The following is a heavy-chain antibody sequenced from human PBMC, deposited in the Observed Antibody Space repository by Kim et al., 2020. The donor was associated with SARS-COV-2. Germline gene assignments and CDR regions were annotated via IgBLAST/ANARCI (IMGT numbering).Heavy chain of an antibody. CDR1: GFTFSSYG. CDR2: IWYDGSNK. D-gene: IGHD2-21*02. V-gene: IGHV3-33*01. Sequence: GGSLRLSCAASGFTFSSYGMHWVRQAPGKGLEWVAVIWYDGSNKYYADSVKGRFTISRDNSKNTLYLQMNSLRAEDTAVYYCARDRVLGGGDCSSCYYYYGMDVWGQGTTVTVSS. CDR3: ARDRVLGGGDCSSCYYYYGMDV. J-gene: IGHJ6*02.